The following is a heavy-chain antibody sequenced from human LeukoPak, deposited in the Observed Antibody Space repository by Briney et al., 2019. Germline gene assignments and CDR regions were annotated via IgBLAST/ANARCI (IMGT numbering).Heavy chain of an antibody. V-gene: IGHV3-48*04. D-gene: IGHD3-9*01. CDR3: ARQRGDILTGYYMPRGFDY. Sequence: GGSLRLSCAASGFTFSSYSMNWVRQAPGEGLEWVSYISSSGSTIYYADSVKGRFTISRDNAKNSLYLQMNSLIAEDTAVYYCARQRGDILTGYYMPRGFDYWGQGTLVTVSS. CDR1: GFTFSSYS. J-gene: IGHJ4*02. CDR2: ISSSGSTI.